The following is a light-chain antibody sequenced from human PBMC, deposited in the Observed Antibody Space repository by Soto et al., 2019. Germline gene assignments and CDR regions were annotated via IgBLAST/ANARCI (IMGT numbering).Light chain of an antibody. Sequence: ETVLTQSPGTLSLSPGERATLSCRASQSVSSNYLAWYQHIPGQAPRLLIYGASTSATGIPDRFSGSGSGTDFTLTISRLEPEDFAVYYCQQFDRSLPSWTFGQGTKVE. CDR2: GAS. V-gene: IGKV3-20*01. CDR3: QQFDRSLPSWT. J-gene: IGKJ1*01. CDR1: QSVSSNY.